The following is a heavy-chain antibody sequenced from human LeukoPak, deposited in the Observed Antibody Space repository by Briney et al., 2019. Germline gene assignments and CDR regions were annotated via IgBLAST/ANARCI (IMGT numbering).Heavy chain of an antibody. CDR3: ARPTLQTLGA. Sequence: GASVKVSCKASGYTFTSYDINWVRQATGQGLEWMGWINPNTGATNYAQNFQGRVTMTRDTSNSTAYMELSSLTSDDTAVYYCARPTLQTLGAWGQGTLVTVSS. V-gene: IGHV1-2*02. CDR1: GYTFTSYD. D-gene: IGHD3-10*01. J-gene: IGHJ5*02. CDR2: INPNTGAT.